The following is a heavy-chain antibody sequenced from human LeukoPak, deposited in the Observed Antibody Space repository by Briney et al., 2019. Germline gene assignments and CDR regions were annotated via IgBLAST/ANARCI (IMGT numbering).Heavy chain of an antibody. V-gene: IGHV3-21*01. J-gene: IGHJ5*02. CDR2: ISSSSSYI. Sequence: GGSLRLSCAASGFTFSSYSMNWVRQAPGKGLEWVSSISSSSSYIYYADSVKGRFTISRDNAKNSLYLQMNSLRAEDTAVYYCASTFSDFWSGLVWFDPWGQGTLVTVSS. CDR1: GFTFSSYS. D-gene: IGHD3-3*01. CDR3: ASTFSDFWSGLVWFDP.